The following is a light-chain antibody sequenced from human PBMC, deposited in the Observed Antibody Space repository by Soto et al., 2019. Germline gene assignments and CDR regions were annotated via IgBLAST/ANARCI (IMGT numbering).Light chain of an antibody. Sequence: DIQMTQSPSSLSASVGDRVTITCRASQSISSYLNWYQQKPGKAPKLLIYAASSLQSGVPSRFSGSGSETDFTLTISSPQPEDISTYYCQQSYSTPRTFGQGTKLEIK. J-gene: IGKJ2*02. CDR3: QQSYSTPRT. CDR2: AAS. CDR1: QSISSY. V-gene: IGKV1-39*01.